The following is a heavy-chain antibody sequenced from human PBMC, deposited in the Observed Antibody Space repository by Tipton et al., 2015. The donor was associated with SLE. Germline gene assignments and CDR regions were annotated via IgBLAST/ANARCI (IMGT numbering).Heavy chain of an antibody. Sequence: SLRLSCAASGVNFINYVMSWVRQAPGKGLEWVSVISGSGGSTYYADSVKGRFTISRDNSKNTLYLQMNSLRAEDTAVYYCAKIRTSSWYRDAFDIWGQGTMVTVSS. CDR1: GVNFINYV. CDR2: ISGSGGST. D-gene: IGHD6-13*01. CDR3: AKIRTSSWYRDAFDI. V-gene: IGHV3-23*01. J-gene: IGHJ3*02.